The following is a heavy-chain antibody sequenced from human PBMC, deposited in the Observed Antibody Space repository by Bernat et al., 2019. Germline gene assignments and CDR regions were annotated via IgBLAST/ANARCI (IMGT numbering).Heavy chain of an antibody. CDR3: ASSTVTTYFWVNAFDI. V-gene: IGHV3-74*01. CDR1: GFTFSSYW. J-gene: IGHJ3*02. D-gene: IGHD4-17*01. Sequence: EVQLVESGGGLVQPGGSLRLSCAASGFTFSSYWMHWVRQAPGKGLVWVSRINSDGSSTSYADSVKGRFTISRDNAKNTLYLQMNSLRAEDTAVYYCASSTVTTYFWVNAFDIWGQGTMVTVSS. CDR2: INSDGSST.